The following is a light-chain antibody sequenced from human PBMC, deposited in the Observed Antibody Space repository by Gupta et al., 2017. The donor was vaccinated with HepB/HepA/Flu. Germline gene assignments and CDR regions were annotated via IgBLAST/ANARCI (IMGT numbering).Light chain of an antibody. CDR3: QQYNSYSYT. V-gene: IGKV1-5*03. CDR1: QSISIW. CDR2: KAS. Sequence: DIQMTQSPSTLSASVGDRVTSTCRDSQSISIWLAWYQQKPGKVPKLLIYKASSLESGVPSRFSGSGSGTEFTLTISSLQPDDSENYYCQQYNSYSYTFGQGTKLEIK. J-gene: IGKJ2*01.